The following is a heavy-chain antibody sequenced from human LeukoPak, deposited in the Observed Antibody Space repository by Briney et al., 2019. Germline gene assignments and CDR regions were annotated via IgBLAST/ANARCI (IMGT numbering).Heavy chain of an antibody. J-gene: IGHJ1*01. D-gene: IGHD2-15*01. CDR3: ARRGEDVYCSGGSCYHEYFQH. Sequence: GASVKVSCKASGYTFTSYDINWVRQATGQGLEWMGWVNPNSGNTGYAQKFQGRVTMTRNTSISTAYMELSSLRSEDTAVYYCARRGEDVYCSGGSCYHEYFQHWGQGTLVTVSS. CDR2: VNPNSGNT. V-gene: IGHV1-8*01. CDR1: GYTFTSYD.